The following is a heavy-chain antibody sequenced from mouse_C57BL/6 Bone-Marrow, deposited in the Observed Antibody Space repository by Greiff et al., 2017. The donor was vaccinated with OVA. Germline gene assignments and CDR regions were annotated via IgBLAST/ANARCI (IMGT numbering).Heavy chain of an antibody. Sequence: VQLVESGPELVKPGASVKISCKASGYAFSSSWMHWVKQRPGKGLEWIGRIYPGDGDTNYNGKFKGKATLTADKSSSTAYMQLSSLTSEDSAVYFCARSSGKPCAYWGQGTLVTVSA. CDR3: ARSSGKPCAY. J-gene: IGHJ3*01. CDR1: GYAFSSSW. D-gene: IGHD4-1*01. V-gene: IGHV1-82*01. CDR2: IYPGDGDT.